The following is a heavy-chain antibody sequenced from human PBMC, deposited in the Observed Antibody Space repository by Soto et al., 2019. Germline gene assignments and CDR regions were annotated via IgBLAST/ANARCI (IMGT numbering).Heavy chain of an antibody. J-gene: IGHJ4*02. CDR1: GYKFNTFD. Sequence: ASVKVSCKASGYKFNTFDIYWVRQATGHGLEWMGWMNPNSGNTGYAQELRGRVTMTRNPSNTTAYMELTSLTSDDTGVYYCAGGNFRYWGQGTLVTVSS. CDR3: AGGNFRY. CDR2: MNPNSGNT. V-gene: IGHV1-8*02.